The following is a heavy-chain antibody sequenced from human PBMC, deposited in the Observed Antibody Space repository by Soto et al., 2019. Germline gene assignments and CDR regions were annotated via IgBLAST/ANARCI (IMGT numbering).Heavy chain of an antibody. CDR3: ARSRYYYASSGYSYNFDS. V-gene: IGHV3-21*01. CDR1: GFTFSNYI. CDR2: ISGDSGDI. Sequence: PGGSLRLSCAASGFTFSNYIMNWVRQAPGQGLEWVSSISGDSGDIYYADSVKGRFTISRDNAKNSLHLLMNSLRVEDTAVFYCARSRYYYASSGYSYNFDSWGQGTLVTVSS. J-gene: IGHJ4*02. D-gene: IGHD3-22*01.